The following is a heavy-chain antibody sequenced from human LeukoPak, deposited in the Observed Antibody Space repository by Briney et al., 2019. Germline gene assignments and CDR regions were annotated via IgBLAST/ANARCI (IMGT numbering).Heavy chain of an antibody. CDR2: IKSDGSST. CDR1: GFTFSNAW. Sequence: PGGSLRLSCAASGFTFSNAWMSWVRQAPGRGLVWVSRIKSDGSSTSYADSVKGRFTISRDNARNTLFLQMNSLRAEDTAVYYCARYYYDSSRGAYWGQGTLVTVSS. V-gene: IGHV3-74*01. D-gene: IGHD3-22*01. J-gene: IGHJ4*02. CDR3: ARYYYDSSRGAY.